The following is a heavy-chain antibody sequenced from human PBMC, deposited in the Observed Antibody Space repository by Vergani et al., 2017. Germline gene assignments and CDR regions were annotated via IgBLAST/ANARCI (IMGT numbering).Heavy chain of an antibody. CDR2: ISGSGGST. V-gene: IGHV3-23*04. CDR3: AKDRYDFWSGFVGHLGAWFDP. D-gene: IGHD3-3*01. CDR1: GFTFSSYA. Sequence: VQLVQSGGGLVQPGGSLRLSCAASGFTFSSYAMSWVRQAPGKGLEWVSAISGSGGSTYYADSVKGRFTISRDNSKNTLYLQMNSLRAEDTAVYYCAKDRYDFWSGFVGHLGAWFDPWGQGTLVTVSS. J-gene: IGHJ5*02.